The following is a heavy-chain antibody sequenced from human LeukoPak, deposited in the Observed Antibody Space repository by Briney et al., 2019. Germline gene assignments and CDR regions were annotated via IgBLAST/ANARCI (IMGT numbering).Heavy chain of an antibody. CDR3: ARDEGNFLGIDY. J-gene: IGHJ4*02. V-gene: IGHV3-21*01. D-gene: IGHD2/OR15-2a*01. Sequence: GGSLRLSCAASGFTFSSYSMNWVRQAPGKGLEWVSSISSSSSYIYYADSVKGRFTISRDNAKNSLYLQMNSLRAEDTAVYYCARDEGNFLGIDYWGQGTMVTVSS. CDR1: GFTFSSYS. CDR2: ISSSSSYI.